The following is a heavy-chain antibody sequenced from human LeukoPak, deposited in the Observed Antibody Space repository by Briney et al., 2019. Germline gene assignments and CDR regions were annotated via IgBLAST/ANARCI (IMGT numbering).Heavy chain of an antibody. V-gene: IGHV3-23*01. Sequence: GGSLRLSCADSGFTFSSYAMSWVRQAPGKGLEWVSAISPSGAGTYYADSVKGRFTISRDNSKNTLYLQMNSLRAEDTALYYCARSSETYFRWFDPWGQGTLVTVSS. J-gene: IGHJ5*02. CDR1: GFTFSSYA. D-gene: IGHD1-26*01. CDR3: ARSSETYFRWFDP. CDR2: ISPSGAGT.